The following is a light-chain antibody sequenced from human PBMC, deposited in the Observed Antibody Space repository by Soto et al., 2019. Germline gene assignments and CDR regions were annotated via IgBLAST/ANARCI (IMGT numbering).Light chain of an antibody. Sequence: PVQRAPRACSASQRISTYLAWYQVKPGQAPRLLIYDASIRATGVPARFSGSGSGTDFSLTISSLEPEDVAVYYCQQRSQWTPMTFGQGTRLEI. CDR3: QQRSQWTPMT. V-gene: IGKV3-11*01. CDR1: QRISTY. J-gene: IGKJ5*01. CDR2: DAS.